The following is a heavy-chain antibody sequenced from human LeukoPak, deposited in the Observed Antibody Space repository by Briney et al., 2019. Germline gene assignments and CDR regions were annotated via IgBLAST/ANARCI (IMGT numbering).Heavy chain of an antibody. D-gene: IGHD6-19*01. Sequence: GGSLRLSCAASGFTFSSYEMNWVRQAPGKGLEWVGRITTKRSNYATAYTASVKGRFTISRHDSENTAYLQMNSLKTEDTALYYCTTYRSGHYWGQGTLVTVSS. CDR1: GFTFSSYE. J-gene: IGHJ4*02. V-gene: IGHV3-73*01. CDR3: TTYRSGHY. CDR2: ITTKRSNYAT.